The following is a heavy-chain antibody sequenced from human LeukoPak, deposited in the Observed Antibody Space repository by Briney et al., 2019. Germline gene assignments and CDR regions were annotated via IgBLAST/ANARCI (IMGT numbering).Heavy chain of an antibody. CDR1: GDSVSSNSAA. V-gene: IGHV6-1*01. J-gene: IGHJ6*02. D-gene: IGHD1-26*01. CDR2: TYYRSKWYN. CDR3: ARDKHSWELTYYYYYGMDV. Sequence: SQTLSLTCAISGDSVSSNSAAWNWIRQSPSRGLEWLGRTYYRSKWYNDYAVSVKSRITINPDTSKNQFSLQLNSVTPEDTAVYYCARDKHSWELTYYYYYGMDVWGQGTTVTVSS.